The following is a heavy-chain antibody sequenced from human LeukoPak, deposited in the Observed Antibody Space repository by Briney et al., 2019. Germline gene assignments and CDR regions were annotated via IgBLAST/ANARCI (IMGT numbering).Heavy chain of an antibody. Sequence: GGSLRLSCAASGFFFDDYAMHWVRLAPGKGLEWVSHITWDGGSTYYADSVKGRFTISRDNAKNSLYLQMNSLRAEDTAVYYCARDQTKWEPLRRRDYYYMDVWGKGTTVTVSS. J-gene: IGHJ6*03. CDR2: ITWDGGST. V-gene: IGHV3-43D*03. CDR1: GFFFDDYA. CDR3: ARDQTKWEPLRRRDYYYMDV. D-gene: IGHD1-26*01.